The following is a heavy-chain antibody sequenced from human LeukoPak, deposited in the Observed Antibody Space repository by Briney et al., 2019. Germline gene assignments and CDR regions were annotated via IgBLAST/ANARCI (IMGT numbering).Heavy chain of an antibody. Sequence: PGGSLRLSCAASGFTFYVDAMHWVRQAPGKGLEWVSLISGDGGRTYYADSVKGRFTISRDNSKNSLYLQMNSLRTEDTALYYCAKGTPDYSNYLYYYYGMDVWGQGTTVTVSS. CDR3: AKGTPDYSNYLYYYYGMDV. CDR2: ISGDGGRT. D-gene: IGHD4-11*01. V-gene: IGHV3-43*02. CDR1: GFTFYVDA. J-gene: IGHJ6*02.